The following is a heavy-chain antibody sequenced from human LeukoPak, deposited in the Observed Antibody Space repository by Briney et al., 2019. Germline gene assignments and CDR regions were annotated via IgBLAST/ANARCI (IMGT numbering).Heavy chain of an antibody. CDR2: IRYDGSEP. D-gene: IGHD3-3*01. CDR1: GFNFASSG. Sequence: GGSLRLSCAASGFNFASSGMHWVRRAPGKGLEWVAFIRYDGSEPYYRDSVRGRFTISRDNAKNTLDLQMNSLTAEDTALYYCVKGDKFWIGYSTYFDYWGQGTLVTVSA. CDR3: VKGDKFWIGYSTYFDY. V-gene: IGHV3-30*02. J-gene: IGHJ4*02.